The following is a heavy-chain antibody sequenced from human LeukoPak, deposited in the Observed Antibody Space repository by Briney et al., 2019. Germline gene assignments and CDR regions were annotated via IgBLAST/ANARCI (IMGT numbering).Heavy chain of an antibody. CDR3: GMSGDRVPLQDDVFDV. D-gene: IGHD1-26*01. J-gene: IGHJ3*01. CDR1: GYSFTSYC. V-gene: IGHV5-51*01. Sequence: GESLQISCKVSGYSFTSYCIGWVRQMPGKGLEWMGIIYPGDSGPTYSPSFQGQVTISVDKSINTSYLQWSSLQASDTAMYYCGMSGDRVPLQDDVFDVWGQGTMVTVST. CDR2: IYPGDSGP.